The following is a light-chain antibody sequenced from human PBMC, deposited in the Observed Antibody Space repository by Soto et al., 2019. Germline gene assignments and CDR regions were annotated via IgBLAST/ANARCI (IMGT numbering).Light chain of an antibody. CDR3: CAYAGSYTYV. J-gene: IGLJ1*01. CDR1: SSDVGSSNY. V-gene: IGLV2-11*01. Sequence: QSALTQPRSVSGSPGQSVTISCTGTSSDVGSSNYVSWYQQHPGKVPKLMIYDVSKRPSGVPDRFSGSKSDNTASLTISGLQAEDEADYYCCAYAGSYTYVFGTGTKVTFL. CDR2: DVS.